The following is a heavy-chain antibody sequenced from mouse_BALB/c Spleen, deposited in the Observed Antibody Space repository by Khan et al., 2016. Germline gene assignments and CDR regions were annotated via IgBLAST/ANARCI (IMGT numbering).Heavy chain of an antibody. CDR1: GYTFTSYW. Sequence: QVQLKQSGAELVKPGESVKISCKATGYTFTSYWIDWVKQRPGHGLEWIGEILPGGGTSNYTEKFRGMSTFTADTFSNTANMQLSSLTSEDSAVYYCARRKDGYGPWFAYWGQGTLVTVSA. J-gene: IGHJ3*01. CDR2: ILPGGGTS. V-gene: IGHV1-9*01. D-gene: IGHD2-2*01. CDR3: ARRKDGYGPWFAY.